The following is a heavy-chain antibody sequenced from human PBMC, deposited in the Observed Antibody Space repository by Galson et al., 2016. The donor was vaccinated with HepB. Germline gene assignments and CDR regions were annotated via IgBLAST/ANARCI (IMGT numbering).Heavy chain of an antibody. CDR3: TRTARALDY. J-gene: IGHJ4*02. V-gene: IGHV4-39*07. Sequence: ETLSLTCTVSGGSISSGFYYWGWIRQPPGKGLEWIGNIFYSGSTYYNPSLTSRVTISSDTSKNQFSLKLRSLTAADTAVYYCTRTARALDYWGQGTMVTSSS. D-gene: IGHD6-6*01. CDR1: GGSISSGFYY. CDR2: IFYSGST.